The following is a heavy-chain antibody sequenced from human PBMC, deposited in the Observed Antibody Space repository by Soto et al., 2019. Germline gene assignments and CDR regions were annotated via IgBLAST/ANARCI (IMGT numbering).Heavy chain of an antibody. J-gene: IGHJ4*02. CDR1: GGSISSYY. V-gene: IGHV4-59*01. CDR3: ARRYGRNFDY. Sequence: QVQLQESGPGLVKPSGTLSLTCTVSGGSISSYYWSWIRQPPGKGLEWIGYIYYSGSTNYNPSLKSRVTISVDTSKNQFSLKLSSVTAADTAVYYCARRYGRNFDYWGQGTLVTVSS. CDR2: IYYSGST. D-gene: IGHD1-20*01.